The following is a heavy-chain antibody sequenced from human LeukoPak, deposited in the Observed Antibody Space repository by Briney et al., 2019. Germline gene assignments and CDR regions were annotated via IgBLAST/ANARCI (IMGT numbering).Heavy chain of an antibody. J-gene: IGHJ4*02. D-gene: IGHD3-3*01. CDR3: AKDSGFWSGPLDY. CDR2: IWYGGSNK. CDR1: GFTFSSYG. V-gene: IGHV3-30*02. Sequence: AGGSLRLSCAASGFTFSSYGMHWVRQAPGKGLEWVAVIWYGGSNKYYADSVKGRFTISRDNSKNTLYLQMNSLRAEDTAVYYCAKDSGFWSGPLDYWGQGTLVTVSS.